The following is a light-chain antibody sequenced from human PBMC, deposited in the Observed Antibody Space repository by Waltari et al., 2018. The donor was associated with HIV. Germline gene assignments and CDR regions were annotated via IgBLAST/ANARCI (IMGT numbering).Light chain of an antibody. V-gene: IGKV3-15*01. J-gene: IGKJ4*01. Sequence: EILMTQSPATLSVSPGDRATLSCRASQSVTSHLAWFQQKVGQAPRLLISGDSTRATGIPARFSGSGSGTEFTLTISSLQSEDFAVYYCQQYTYWPLTFGGGTKVEIK. CDR3: QQYTYWPLT. CDR1: QSVTSH. CDR2: GDS.